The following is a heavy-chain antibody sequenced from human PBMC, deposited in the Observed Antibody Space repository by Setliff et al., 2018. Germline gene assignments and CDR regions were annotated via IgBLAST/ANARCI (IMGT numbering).Heavy chain of an antibody. CDR1: GFTFSSYS. V-gene: IGHV3-21*01. CDR3: ATATGTSMATQYFDY. D-gene: IGHD3-10*01. Sequence: PGGSLRLSCVASGFTFSSYSMIWVRQAPGTGLEWVSSVSIGQTHIYYADSVKGRFTISRDNAKNSLYLQMNSLRVEETAVYFCATATGTSMATQYFDYWGQGTPVTVSS. CDR2: VSIGQTHI. J-gene: IGHJ4*02.